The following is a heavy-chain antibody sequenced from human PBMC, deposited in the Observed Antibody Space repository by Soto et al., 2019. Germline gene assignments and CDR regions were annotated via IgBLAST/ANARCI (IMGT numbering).Heavy chain of an antibody. Sequence: QITLKESGPTLVKPTQTLTLTCTFSGFSLTTSRVGVGWIRQPPGKALEWLALVFWDDDKRYSPSLKSRLTITKDTSKNQVVLTMTNMDPVDTATYYCAHTRAPRIFDYWGQGTLVTVSS. CDR2: VFWDDDK. CDR3: AHTRAPRIFDY. J-gene: IGHJ4*02. CDR1: GFSLTTSRVG. D-gene: IGHD2-15*01. V-gene: IGHV2-5*02.